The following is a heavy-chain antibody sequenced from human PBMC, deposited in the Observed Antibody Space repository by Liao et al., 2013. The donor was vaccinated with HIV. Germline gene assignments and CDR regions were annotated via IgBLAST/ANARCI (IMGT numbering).Heavy chain of an antibody. J-gene: IGHJ4*02. D-gene: IGHD1-1*01. V-gene: IGHV4-4*07. CDR3: ARENVSGXRRRFDY. Sequence: QVQLQESGPGLVKPSETLSLTCTVSSDSISGYYWTWIRQPAGKGLDWIGRISGSGSTNYNSSLESRITMSVDTSKNQFSLNLSSVTAADTAVYYCARENVSGXRRRFDYWGQGSLVTVSS. CDR1: SDSISGYY. CDR2: ISGSGST.